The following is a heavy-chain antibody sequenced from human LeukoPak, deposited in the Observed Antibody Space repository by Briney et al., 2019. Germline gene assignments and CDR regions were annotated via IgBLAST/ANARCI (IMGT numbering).Heavy chain of an antibody. Sequence: GGSLRLSCAASGFTFSSYGMHWVRQAPGKGLEWVAVIWYDGSNKYYADSVKGRFTISRDNSKNTLYLKMNSLRAEDTAVYYCAREVGYCSGGSCPNWFDPWGQGTLVTVSS. CDR1: GFTFSSYG. D-gene: IGHD2-15*01. CDR2: IWYDGSNK. J-gene: IGHJ5*02. V-gene: IGHV3-33*01. CDR3: AREVGYCSGGSCPNWFDP.